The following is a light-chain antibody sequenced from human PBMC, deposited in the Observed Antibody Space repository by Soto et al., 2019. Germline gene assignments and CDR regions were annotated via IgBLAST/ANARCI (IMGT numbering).Light chain of an antibody. CDR1: QSVSNK. CDR2: DAS. CDR3: QQYNDWPPWT. Sequence: IMMQTSADTVSLSRGERTTLCRRGSQSVSNKLAGYHQKLGQAPRLLIFDASSRATGIPARFSGGGSATEFTLTISSLLSEDFAVYYCQQYNDWPPWTFGQGTKVDIK. V-gene: IGKV3-15*01. J-gene: IGKJ1*01.